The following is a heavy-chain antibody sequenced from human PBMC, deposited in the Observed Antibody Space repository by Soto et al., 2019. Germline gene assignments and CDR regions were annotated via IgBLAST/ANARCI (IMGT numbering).Heavy chain of an antibody. CDR3: TTDSYMTNIIVRFDY. Sequence: PGGSLRLSCAASGFIFSNAWINWVRQAPGKGLEWVGRVKSKTDGGTTGFAAPVKGRFAISRDDSQNMVYLAMNSLKTEDTAIYYCTTDSYMTNIIVRFDYWGHGTLVTVPS. D-gene: IGHD4-17*01. V-gene: IGHV3-15*07. J-gene: IGHJ4*01. CDR1: GFIFSNAW. CDR2: VKSKTDGGTT.